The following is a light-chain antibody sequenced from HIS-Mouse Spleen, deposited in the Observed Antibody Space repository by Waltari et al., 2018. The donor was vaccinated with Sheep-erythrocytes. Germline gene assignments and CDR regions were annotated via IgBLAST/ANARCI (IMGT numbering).Light chain of an antibody. CDR3: SSYTSSSTYV. CDR2: EVS. V-gene: IGLV2-14*01. Sequence: QSALTQPASVSGSPGQSLTISCTGTSRDVGGYNYVPWYQQHPGKAPKLMIYEVSNRPSGVSNRFSGSKSGNTASLTISGLQAEDEADYYCSSYTSSSTYVFGTGTKVTVL. J-gene: IGLJ1*01. CDR1: SRDVGGYNY.